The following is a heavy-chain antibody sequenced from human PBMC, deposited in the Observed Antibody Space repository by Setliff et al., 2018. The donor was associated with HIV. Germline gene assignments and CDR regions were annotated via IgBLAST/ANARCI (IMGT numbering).Heavy chain of an antibody. CDR1: GGSIRDYY. CDR2: FYYGGST. CDR3: ARARLLGGFLS. J-gene: IGHJ5*02. Sequence: SETLSLTCIVSGGSIRDYYWNWIRQPAGKGLEWIGFFYYGGSTDYNPALKNRVAISVDTSRNRVSLKMTSVTAADTAVYYCARARLLGGFLSWGRGALVTVSS. V-gene: IGHV4-59*01. D-gene: IGHD7-27*01.